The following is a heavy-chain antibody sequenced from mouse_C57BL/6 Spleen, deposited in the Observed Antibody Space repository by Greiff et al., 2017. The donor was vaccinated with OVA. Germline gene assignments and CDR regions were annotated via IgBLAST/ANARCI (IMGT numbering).Heavy chain of an antibody. D-gene: IGHD2-1*01. V-gene: IGHV5-4*01. J-gene: IGHJ2*01. CDR2: ISDGGSYT. CDR1: GFTFSSYA. Sequence: DVHLVESGGGLVKPGGSLKLSCAASGFTFSSYAMSWVRQTPEKRLEWVATISDGGSYTYYPDNVKGRFTISRDNAKNNLYLQMSHLKSEDTAMYYCARDEGIYYGNYNFDYWGQGTTRTVSS. CDR3: ARDEGIYYGNYNFDY.